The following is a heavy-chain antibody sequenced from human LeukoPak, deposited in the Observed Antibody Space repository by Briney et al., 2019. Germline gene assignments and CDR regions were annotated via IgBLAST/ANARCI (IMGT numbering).Heavy chain of an antibody. V-gene: IGHV4-34*01. CDR2: INHSGST. CDR3: ASSGYSYGYGMDY. Sequence: SETLSLTCAVYGGSFSGYYWSWIRQPPGKGLEWIGEINHSGSTNYNPSLKSRVTISVDTSKNQFSLKLSSVTAADTAVYYCASSGYSYGYGMDYWGQGTLVTVSS. CDR1: GGSFSGYY. J-gene: IGHJ4*02. D-gene: IGHD5-18*01.